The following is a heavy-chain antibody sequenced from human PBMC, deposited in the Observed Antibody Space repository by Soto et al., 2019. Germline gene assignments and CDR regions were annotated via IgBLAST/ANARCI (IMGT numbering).Heavy chain of an antibody. V-gene: IGHV3-7*01. Sequence: EVQLVESGGGLVQPGGSLRLSCAASGFTFSSYWMSWVRQAPGKGLEWVANIKQDGSEKYYVDSVKGRFTISRDNAKNSLYLQMNSLRAEDTAVYYCANWHVPQYSSSSGGYFQHWGQGTLVTVSS. J-gene: IGHJ1*01. CDR3: ANWHVPQYSSSSGGYFQH. D-gene: IGHD6-6*01. CDR1: GFTFSSYW. CDR2: IKQDGSEK.